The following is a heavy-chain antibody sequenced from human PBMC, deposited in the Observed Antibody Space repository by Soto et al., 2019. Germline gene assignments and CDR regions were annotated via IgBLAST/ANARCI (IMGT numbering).Heavy chain of an antibody. D-gene: IGHD3-9*01. V-gene: IGHV1-18*01. Sequence: VQLVQSGAEVKKPGASVKVSCKASGYTFTSYGISWVRQAPGQGLEWMGWISAYNGNTNYAQKLQGRVTMTTDTSTSTAYMELRSLRSDDTAVYYCARLEGVLRYFDWSPVGAFDIWGQGTMFTVSS. CDR2: ISAYNGNT. CDR3: ARLEGVLRYFDWSPVGAFDI. CDR1: GYTFTSYG. J-gene: IGHJ3*02.